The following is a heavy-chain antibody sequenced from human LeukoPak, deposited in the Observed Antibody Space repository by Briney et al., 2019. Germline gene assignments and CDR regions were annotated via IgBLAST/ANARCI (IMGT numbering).Heavy chain of an antibody. Sequence: GGSLRLSCTASGFTVSSSYMTWVRQAPGKGLEWVSVIYSADSSCYADSVKGRFTISRDNAKNTLYLQMNSLKASDTAMYYCARLSTLIAVDLYYFDYWGQGTLVTVSS. V-gene: IGHV3-53*01. D-gene: IGHD6-19*01. CDR3: ARLSTLIAVDLYYFDY. J-gene: IGHJ4*02. CDR1: GFTVSSSY. CDR2: IYSADSS.